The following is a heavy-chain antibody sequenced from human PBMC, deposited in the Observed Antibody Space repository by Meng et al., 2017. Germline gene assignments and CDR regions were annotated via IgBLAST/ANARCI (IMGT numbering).Heavy chain of an antibody. D-gene: IGHD5-18*01. CDR3: ARGGGYSYGFGSIDY. CDR2: INHSGST. V-gene: IGHV4-34*01. CDR1: GGSFSGYY. Sequence: QVQPQQWGAGLLKPSETLSPTCAVYGGSFSGYYWSWIRQPPGKGLEWIGEINHSGSTNYNPSLKSRVTISVDTSKNQFSLKLSSVTAADTAVYYCARGGGYSYGFGSIDYWGQGTLVTVSS. J-gene: IGHJ4*02.